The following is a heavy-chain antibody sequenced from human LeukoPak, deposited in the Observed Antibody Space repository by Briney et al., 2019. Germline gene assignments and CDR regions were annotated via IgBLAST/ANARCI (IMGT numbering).Heavy chain of an antibody. V-gene: IGHV3-33*01. J-gene: IGHJ6*02. CDR1: GFTFSSYG. CDR2: IWYDGSNK. CDR3: ARDGSPAELPPKYNWNDPGDGYGMDV. Sequence: GGSLGLSCAASGFTFSSYGMHWVRQAPGKGLEWVAVIWYDGSNKYYADSVKGRFTISRDNSKNTLYLQMNSLRAEDTAVYYCARDGSPAELPPKYNWNDPGDGYGMDVWGQGTTVTVSS. D-gene: IGHD1-20*01.